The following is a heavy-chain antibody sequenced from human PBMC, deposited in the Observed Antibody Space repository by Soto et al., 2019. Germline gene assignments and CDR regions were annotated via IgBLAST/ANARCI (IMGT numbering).Heavy chain of an antibody. D-gene: IGHD3-22*01. J-gene: IGHJ6*02. V-gene: IGHV4-34*01. CDR2: INHSASS. Sequence: QVQLRQWGAGLLKPSETLVLTCAVSGGSFTDYYWGWIRQSPGKGLEWIGEINHSASSTYNPSLASRVTILVDTSKKQFSLRLTSVTAADTVMDYCARGEYESSGLYSWAPLGFDVWGQGTTVTVSS. CDR1: GGSFTDYY. CDR3: ARGEYESSGLYSWAPLGFDV.